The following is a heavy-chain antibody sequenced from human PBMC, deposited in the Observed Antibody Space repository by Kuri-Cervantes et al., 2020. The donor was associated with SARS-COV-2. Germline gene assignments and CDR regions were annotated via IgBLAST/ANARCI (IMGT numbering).Heavy chain of an antibody. CDR2: ISYSGST. V-gene: IGHV4-59*01. Sequence: ESLKISCTVSGGSISSYYWSWIRQHPGKGLEWIGYISYSGSTLYIPSLKSRVTISIDTSKKQFPLKLSSVTAADTAVYYCARDRSYGDQQGFDPWGQGTLVTVSS. CDR1: GGSISSYY. D-gene: IGHD5-18*01. J-gene: IGHJ5*02. CDR3: ARDRSYGDQQGFDP.